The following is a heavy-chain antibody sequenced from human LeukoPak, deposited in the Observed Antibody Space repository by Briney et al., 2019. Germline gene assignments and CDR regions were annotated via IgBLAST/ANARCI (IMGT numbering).Heavy chain of an antibody. D-gene: IGHD3-22*01. V-gene: IGHV1-24*01. CDR2: FDPEDGET. J-gene: IGHJ4*02. Sequence: GASVKVSCKVSGYTLTELSMHWVRQAPGKGLEWMGGFDPEDGETIYAQKFQGRATMTEDTSTDTAYMELSSLRSEDTAVYYCATGHYYDSSGYPFDYWGQGTLVTVSS. CDR1: GYTLTELS. CDR3: ATGHYYDSSGYPFDY.